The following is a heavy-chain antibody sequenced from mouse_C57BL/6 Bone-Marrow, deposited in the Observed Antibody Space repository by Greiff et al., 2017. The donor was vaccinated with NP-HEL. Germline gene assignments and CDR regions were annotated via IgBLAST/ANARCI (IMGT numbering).Heavy chain of an antibody. CDR3: AGVYGYDGGGWFAY. V-gene: IGHV5-16*01. CDR2: INYDGSST. J-gene: IGHJ3*01. CDR1: GFTFSDYY. Sequence: EVKVVESEGGLVQPGSSMKLSCTASGFTFSDYYMAWVRQVPEKGLEWVANINYDGSSTYYLDSLKSRSTISRDNAKNILYLQMSSLKSEDTATCYCAGVYGYDGGGWFAYWGQGTLVTVAA. D-gene: IGHD2-2*01.